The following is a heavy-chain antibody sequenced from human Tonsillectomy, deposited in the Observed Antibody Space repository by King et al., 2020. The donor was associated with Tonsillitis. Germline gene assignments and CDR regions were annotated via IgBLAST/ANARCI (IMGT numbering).Heavy chain of an antibody. CDR2: IYYSGST. J-gene: IGHJ4*02. D-gene: IGHD3-22*01. Sequence: QLQESGSGLVKPSQTLSLTCAVSGGSISSGGYSWSWIRQPPGKGLEWIGYIYYSGSTYYNPSLKSRVTISVDRSKNQFSLKLSSVTAADTAVYYCARERVRSEYYHSSGFDNWGQGALVTVSS. CDR3: ARERVRSEYYHSSGFDN. CDR1: GGSISSGGYS. V-gene: IGHV4-30-2*01.